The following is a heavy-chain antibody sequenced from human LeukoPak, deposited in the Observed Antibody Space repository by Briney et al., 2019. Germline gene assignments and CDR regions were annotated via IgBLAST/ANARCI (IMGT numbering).Heavy chain of an antibody. CDR1: GFTFSSYA. CDR3: AKGFLPAAIRWFDP. V-gene: IGHV3-23*01. Sequence: GGSLRLSCAASGFTFSSYAMSWVRQAPGKGLEWVSAISGSGGSTSYADSVKGRFTISRDNSKNPLYLQMNSLRAEDTAVYYCAKGFLPAAIRWFDPWGQGTLVTVSS. J-gene: IGHJ5*02. D-gene: IGHD2-2*01. CDR2: ISGSGGST.